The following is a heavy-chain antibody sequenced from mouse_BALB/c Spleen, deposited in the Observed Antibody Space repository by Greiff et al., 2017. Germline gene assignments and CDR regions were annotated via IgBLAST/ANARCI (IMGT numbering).Heavy chain of an antibody. Sequence: VQLQQSGPGLVAPSQSLSITCTVSGFSLTSYGVHWVRQPPGKGLEWLGVIWAGGSTNYNSALMSRLSISKYNSKSQVFLKMNSLQTDDTAMYYCARDQGLRRGGYFDYWGQGTTLTVSS. V-gene: IGHV2-9*02. CDR2: IWAGGST. J-gene: IGHJ2*01. CDR3: ARDQGLRRGGYFDY. CDR1: GFSLTSYG. D-gene: IGHD2-2*01.